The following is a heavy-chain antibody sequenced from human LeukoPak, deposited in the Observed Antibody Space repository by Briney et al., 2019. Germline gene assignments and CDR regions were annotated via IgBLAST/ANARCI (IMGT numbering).Heavy chain of an antibody. Sequence: GGSLRLSCAASGFTFDDYAMHWVRQAPGKGLEWVSLISGYGGSTYYADSVKGRFTISRDNSKNSLYLQMNSLRTEDTALYYCARGGITSSTQFDYWGQGTLVTVSS. V-gene: IGHV3-43*02. D-gene: IGHD2-2*01. CDR2: ISGYGGST. J-gene: IGHJ4*02. CDR3: ARGGITSSTQFDY. CDR1: GFTFDDYA.